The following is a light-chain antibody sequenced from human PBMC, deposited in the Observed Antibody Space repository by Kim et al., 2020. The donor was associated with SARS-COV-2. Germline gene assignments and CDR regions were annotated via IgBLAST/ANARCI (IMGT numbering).Light chain of an antibody. CDR3: SAWDSSLSAWV. J-gene: IGLJ3*02. Sequence: QTAQLTCTGNNNDVGNQGAAWLQQHQGHPPKLLSYRNNNRPSGISERLSASRSGNTASLTITGLQPEDEADYYCSAWDSSLSAWVFGGGTQLTVL. CDR2: RNN. CDR1: NNDVGNQG. V-gene: IGLV10-54*01.